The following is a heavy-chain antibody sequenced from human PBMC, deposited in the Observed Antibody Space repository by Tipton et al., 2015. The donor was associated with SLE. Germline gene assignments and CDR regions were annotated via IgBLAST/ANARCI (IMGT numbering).Heavy chain of an antibody. CDR2: ISAYNGNT. Sequence: QVQLVQSGAEVKKPGASVKVSCKASGYTFTSYGISWVRQAPGQGLEWMGWISAYNGNTNYAQKLQGRVTMTTDTSTSTAYMELRSLRSDDTAVYYCARDGSYYDSSGYYYVLKGFDYWGQGTLVTVSS. D-gene: IGHD3-22*01. CDR3: ARDGSYYDSSGYYYVLKGFDY. V-gene: IGHV1-18*04. J-gene: IGHJ4*02. CDR1: GYTFTSYG.